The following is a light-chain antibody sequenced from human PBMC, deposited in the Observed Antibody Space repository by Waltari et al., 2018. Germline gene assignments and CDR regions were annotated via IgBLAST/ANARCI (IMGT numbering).Light chain of an antibody. J-gene: IGLJ2*01. CDR3: QSFDSRLSDGVV. CDR1: SSTPGEGHL. Sequence: QSVLTQPPSVSGTPGQRVTIPCTGSSSTPGEGHLVHWSQKIPGTAPNLLIFGNNNRPSGVPDRFSGSKSGTSASLAITGLQAEDEGDYYCQSFDSRLSDGVVFGGGTKVTVL. CDR2: GNN. V-gene: IGLV1-40*01.